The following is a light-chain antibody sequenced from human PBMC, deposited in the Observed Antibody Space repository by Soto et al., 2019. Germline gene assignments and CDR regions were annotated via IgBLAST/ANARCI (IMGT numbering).Light chain of an antibody. CDR2: AAS. CDR1: QSISSY. Sequence: DIQMTQSPSSLSASVGDRVTITCRASQSISSYLNWYQQKPGKAPKLLIYAASSLQSGVPSRFSGSGSGTDFTLTNSSLQPADFATYYCQQSYSTPVTFGQGTQLEIK. CDR3: QQSYSTPVT. J-gene: IGKJ2*01. V-gene: IGKV1-39*01.